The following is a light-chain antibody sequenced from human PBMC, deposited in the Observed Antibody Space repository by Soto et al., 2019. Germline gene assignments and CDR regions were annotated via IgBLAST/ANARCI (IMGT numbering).Light chain of an antibody. V-gene: IGKV1-39*01. Sequence: DIQMTQSPSSLSASVGDRVTISCRASQSISTYLNWYQHKPGQAPSILIYVASSLQSGVPSRFSGSGSGTDFTLTISSLQPEDFATYYCQQSHSAPLTFGGGTKVEIK. CDR2: VAS. CDR3: QQSHSAPLT. CDR1: QSISTY. J-gene: IGKJ4*01.